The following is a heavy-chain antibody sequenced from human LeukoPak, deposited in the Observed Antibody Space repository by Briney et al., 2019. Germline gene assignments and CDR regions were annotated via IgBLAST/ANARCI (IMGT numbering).Heavy chain of an antibody. D-gene: IGHD3-3*01. Sequence: GGSLRLSCAASGFTFSSYSMNWVRQAPGKGLEWVSSISSSSSYIYYADSVKGRFTISRDNAKNSLYLQMNSLRAEDTAVYYCAMGSYYDFWSAYYDFDYWGQGTLVTVSS. CDR2: ISSSSSYI. CDR3: AMGSYYDFWSAYYDFDY. CDR1: GFTFSSYS. V-gene: IGHV3-21*01. J-gene: IGHJ4*02.